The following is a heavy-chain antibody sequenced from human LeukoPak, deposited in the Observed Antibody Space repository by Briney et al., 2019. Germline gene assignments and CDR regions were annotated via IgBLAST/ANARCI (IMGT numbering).Heavy chain of an antibody. CDR1: HFTISINY. V-gene: IGHV3-48*01. Sequence: GGSLRLSCAATHFTISINYMSWVRQAPGKGLEWVSYISSSSGTIYYADSVKGRFTISRDNAKNSLYLQMNSLRAEDTAVYYCARETRGSPHFDYWGQGTLVTVSS. CDR3: ARETRGSPHFDY. J-gene: IGHJ4*02. CDR2: ISSSSGTI. D-gene: IGHD1/OR15-1a*01.